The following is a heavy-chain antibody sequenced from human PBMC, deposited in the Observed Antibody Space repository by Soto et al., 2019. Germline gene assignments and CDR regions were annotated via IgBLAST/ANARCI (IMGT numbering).Heavy chain of an antibody. V-gene: IGHV3-15*01. CDR3: TTDNGWGGGDCYTFDY. J-gene: IGHJ4*02. CDR1: GFTFSNAW. CDR2: IKSKTDGGTT. Sequence: ESGGGLVKPGGSLRLSCAASGFTFSNAWMSWVRQAPGMGLEWVGRIKSKTDGGTTDYAAPVKGRFTISRDDSKNTLYLQMNSLKTEDTAVYYCTTDNGWGGGDCYTFDYWGQGTLVTVSS. D-gene: IGHD2-21*02.